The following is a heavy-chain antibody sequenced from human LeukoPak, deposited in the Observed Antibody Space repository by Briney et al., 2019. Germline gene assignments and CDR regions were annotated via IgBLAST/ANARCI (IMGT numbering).Heavy chain of an antibody. CDR1: GFTFSNAW. D-gene: IGHD3-3*01. V-gene: IGHV3-15*01. CDR3: TTAQLPYYYEFWSGYLGSAFDI. J-gene: IGHJ3*02. Sequence: PGGSLRLSCAASGFTFSNAWMSWVRQAPGKGLEWVGRIKSKTDGRTTDYAAPVTGRFTISRDDSKNTLYLQMNSLKTEDTAVYYCTTAQLPYYYEFWSGYLGSAFDICGQGTTVTVSS. CDR2: IKSKTDGRTT.